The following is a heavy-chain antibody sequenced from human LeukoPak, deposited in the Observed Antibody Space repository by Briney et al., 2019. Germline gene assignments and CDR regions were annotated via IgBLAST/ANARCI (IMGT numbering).Heavy chain of an antibody. CDR1: GFTISSNY. CDR2: ISASGGTT. Sequence: PGGSLRLSCAASGFTISSNYKSWVRQAPGKGLEWVSTISASGGTTYYADSVKGRFTISRANSRTTLFVHMSSLRAEDTAVYYCAKDRDFDTSGYYLDYWGLGTLVTASS. V-gene: IGHV3-23*01. D-gene: IGHD3-22*01. CDR3: AKDRDFDTSGYYLDY. J-gene: IGHJ4*02.